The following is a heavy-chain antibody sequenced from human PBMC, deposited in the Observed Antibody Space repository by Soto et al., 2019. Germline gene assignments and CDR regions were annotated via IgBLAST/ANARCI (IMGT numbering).Heavy chain of an antibody. CDR3: AKDYRLDYGDYIDY. V-gene: IGHV3-30*18. CDR1: GYIFTDYY. J-gene: IGHJ4*02. D-gene: IGHD4-17*01. Sequence: SCKASGYIFTDYYMHWVRQAPGKGLEWVAVISYDGSNKYYADSVKGRFTISRDNSKNTLYLQMNSLRAEDTAVYYCAKDYRLDYGDYIDYWGQGTLVTVSS. CDR2: ISYDGSNK.